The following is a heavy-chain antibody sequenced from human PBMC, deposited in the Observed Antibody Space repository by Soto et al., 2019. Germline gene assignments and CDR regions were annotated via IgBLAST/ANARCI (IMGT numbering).Heavy chain of an antibody. CDR1: GYTFLNYA. J-gene: IGHJ3*01. CDR2: VNPSNGNT. CDR3: ARRLSAFDV. V-gene: IGHV1-3*01. Sequence: QVQLVQSGAEVRKPGASVKVSCKTSGYTFLNYAIHWVRQAPGQGLEWMGWVNPSNGNTKYSENFQVRLSLTRDTSANKTYMELSSLRSEDTAVYYCARRLSAFDVWGQGTMVTVSS.